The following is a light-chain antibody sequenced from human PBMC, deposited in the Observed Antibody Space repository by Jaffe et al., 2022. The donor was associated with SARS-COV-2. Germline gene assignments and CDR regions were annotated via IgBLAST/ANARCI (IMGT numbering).Light chain of an antibody. V-gene: IGKV3-11*01. CDR3: QQRTSWPPMYT. CDR2: DAS. J-gene: IGKJ2*01. Sequence: EIVLTQSPATLSLSPGERATLSCRAGQSVSSSLAWYQQKPGQAPRLLIYDASNRATAIPPRFSGSGSGTDFTLTISSLEPEDFAVYYCQQRTSWPPMYTFGQGTKLEIK. CDR1: QSVSSS.